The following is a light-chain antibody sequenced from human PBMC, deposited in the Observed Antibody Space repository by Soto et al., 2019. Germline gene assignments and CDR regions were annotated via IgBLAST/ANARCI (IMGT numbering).Light chain of an antibody. J-gene: IGKJ1*01. CDR1: QSVSSSY. Sequence: PGERATLSCRASQSVSSSYLAWYQQEPGQAPRLLIYGASSRATGIPDRFSGSGSGTDSTLTINRLEPEDFAVYYCQQYDSSPRTFGQGTKVDI. V-gene: IGKV3-20*01. CDR2: GAS. CDR3: QQYDSSPRT.